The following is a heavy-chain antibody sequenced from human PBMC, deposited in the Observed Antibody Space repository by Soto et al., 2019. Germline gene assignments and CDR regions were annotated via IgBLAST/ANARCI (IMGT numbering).Heavy chain of an antibody. V-gene: IGHV3-74*01. J-gene: IGHJ4*01. CDR2: INTDGSST. Sequence: SLRLSCAASGFTFSSYWMYWVRQAPGKGLVWVSRINTDGSSTSYADSVKGRFTLSRDNAKNTVYLQMNSLRAEDTAVYYCVREFWVGPTPGVPYWGHLTLVTVPS. CDR1: GFTFSSYW. CDR3: VREFWVGPTPGVPY. D-gene: IGHD2-15*01.